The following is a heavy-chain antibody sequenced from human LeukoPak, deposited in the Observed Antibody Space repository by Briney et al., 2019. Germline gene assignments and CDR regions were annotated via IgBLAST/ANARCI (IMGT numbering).Heavy chain of an antibody. CDR3: AKGGGHYYYYGMDV. CDR2: ISGSGGST. Sequence: PGGSLRPSCTVSGFTFSSYAMSWVRQAPGKGLEWVSAISGSGGSTHYADSVKGRSTISRDNSKNTLYLQMNSLRAEDTAVYYCAKGGGHYYYYGMDVWGQGTTVTVSS. J-gene: IGHJ6*02. D-gene: IGHD6-25*01. CDR1: GFTFSSYA. V-gene: IGHV3-23*01.